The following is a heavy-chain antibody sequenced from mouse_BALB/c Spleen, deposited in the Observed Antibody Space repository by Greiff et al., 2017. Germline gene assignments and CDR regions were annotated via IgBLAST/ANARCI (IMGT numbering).Heavy chain of an antibody. Sequence: DVHLVESGGGLVQPGGSRKLSCAASGFTFSSFGMHWVRQAPEKGLEWVAYISSGSSTIYYADTVTGRFTISRDNPKNTLFLQMTSLRSEDTAMYYCAREGWDGYFDYWGQGTTLTVSS. J-gene: IGHJ2*01. V-gene: IGHV5-17*02. CDR2: ISSGSSTI. CDR3: AREGWDGYFDY. D-gene: IGHD4-1*01. CDR1: GFTFSSFG.